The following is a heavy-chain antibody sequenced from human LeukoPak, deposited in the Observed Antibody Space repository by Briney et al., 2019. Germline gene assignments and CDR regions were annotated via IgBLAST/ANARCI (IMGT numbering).Heavy chain of an antibody. D-gene: IGHD3-22*01. CDR2: IKSKTDGGTT. Sequence: PGGSLRLSCAASGFTFSNAWMSWVRQAPGKGLEWVGRIKSKTDGGTTDYAAPVKGRFTISRDDSKNTLYLQMNSLKTEDTAVYYCTTERDYYDSSGYYYVANYWGQGTLVTVSS. CDR3: TTERDYYDSSGYYYVANY. CDR1: GFTFSNAW. J-gene: IGHJ4*02. V-gene: IGHV3-15*01.